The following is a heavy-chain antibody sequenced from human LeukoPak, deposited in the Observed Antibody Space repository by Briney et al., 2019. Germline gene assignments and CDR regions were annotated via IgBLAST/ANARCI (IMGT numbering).Heavy chain of an antibody. V-gene: IGHV4-59*01. CDR3: ARARSEAHLLGAFDI. D-gene: IGHD3-3*01. CDR2: VYYSGST. Sequence: SETLSLTCTVSGGSISSYYWSWIRQPPGKGLEWIGYVYYSGSTNYNPSLKSRVTISVDTSKNQFSLKLSSVTAADTAVYYCARARSEAHLLGAFDIWGQGTMVTVSS. J-gene: IGHJ3*02. CDR1: GGSISSYY.